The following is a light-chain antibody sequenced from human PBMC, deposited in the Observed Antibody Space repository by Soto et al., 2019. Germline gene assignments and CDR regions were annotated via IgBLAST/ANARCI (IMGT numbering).Light chain of an antibody. V-gene: IGKV2-40*01. CDR3: MQRIEFPWT. CDR2: TLS. Sequence: DIVMTQTPLSLPVTPGEPASISCMSSRSLLNSDDGNTYLDWYLQKPGQSPQLLIKTLSYRASXVXDXXSGSGSGTDFTLKISRVEAEDVGVYYCMQRIEFPWTFGQGTKVEIK. CDR1: RSLLNSDDGNTY. J-gene: IGKJ1*01.